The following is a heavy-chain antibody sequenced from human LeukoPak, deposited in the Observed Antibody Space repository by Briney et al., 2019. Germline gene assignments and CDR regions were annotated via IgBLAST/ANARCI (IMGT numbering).Heavy chain of an antibody. CDR2: IKADGSEK. J-gene: IGHJ4*02. CDR1: GFTFSRSW. D-gene: IGHD3-10*01. CDR3: ARDDPRAYYDF. V-gene: IGHV3-7*05. Sequence: GGSLRLSCAASGFTFSRSWMTWVRQAPGKGLEWVANIKADGSEKHYMDSVKGRFTISRDNAENSLYLQMTSLTVEDTAVYYCARDDPRAYYDFWGQGTLVTVSS.